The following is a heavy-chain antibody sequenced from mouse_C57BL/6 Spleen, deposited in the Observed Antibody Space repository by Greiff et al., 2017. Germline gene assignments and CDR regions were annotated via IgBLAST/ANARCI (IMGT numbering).Heavy chain of an antibody. CDR2: IWGDGST. CDR3: AKLKTGTGYYAMDF. D-gene: IGHD4-1*01. CDR1: GFSLPSYG. V-gene: IGHV2-3*01. J-gene: IGHJ4*01. Sequence: QVQLQQSGPGLVAPSQSLSITCTVSGFSLPSYGVSWVRQPPGKGLEWLGVIWGDGSTNYHSALISRLSISKDNSKSQVFLNLNSLPTDDTATYYCAKLKTGTGYYAMDFWGQGTSVTVSS.